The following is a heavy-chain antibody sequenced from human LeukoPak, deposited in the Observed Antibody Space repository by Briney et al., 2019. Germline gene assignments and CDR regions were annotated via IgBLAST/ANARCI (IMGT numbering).Heavy chain of an antibody. CDR2: ITTSGEST. Sequence: GGSLRLSCAPSGFTFSDFAMSWVRQGPGKGLEWVSSITTSGESTYYADSVKGRFAISRDNSASTLYLQMNSLRIEDSAVYYCAKRLSRGYYGKLIFDYWGQGALVTVSS. V-gene: IGHV3-23*01. D-gene: IGHD2-15*01. CDR1: GFTFSDFA. CDR3: AKRLSRGYYGKLIFDY. J-gene: IGHJ4*02.